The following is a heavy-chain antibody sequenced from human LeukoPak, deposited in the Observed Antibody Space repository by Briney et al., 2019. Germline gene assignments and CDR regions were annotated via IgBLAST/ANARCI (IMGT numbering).Heavy chain of an antibody. V-gene: IGHV3-7*01. J-gene: IGHJ6*03. CDR3: ARVGAATYYYYYMDV. CDR2: IKQDGSEK. Sequence: GGSLRLSCAASGFTFSSYWMSWVRQAPGKGLEWVANIKQDGSEKYYMDSLKGRFTVSRDNAKNSLYLQINSLRVGDTAVYFCARVGAATYYYYYMDVWGKGTTVTVSS. D-gene: IGHD2-15*01. CDR1: GFTFSSYW.